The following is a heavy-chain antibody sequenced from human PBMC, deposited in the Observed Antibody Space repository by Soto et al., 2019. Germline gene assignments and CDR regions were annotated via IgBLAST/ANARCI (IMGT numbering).Heavy chain of an antibody. CDR2: ISAYNGNT. Sequence: ASVKVSCKASGYTLSSYGITWVRQAPGRGLEWMGWISAYNGNTNYAQKFQGRVTMTTDTSTNTGYMELRGLRSDDTAVYYCARYFIWVDETGLMEYWCQGTRVTVSS. J-gene: IGHJ4*02. V-gene: IGHV1-18*01. CDR3: ARYFIWVDETGLMEY. CDR1: GYTLSSYG. D-gene: IGHD3-9*01.